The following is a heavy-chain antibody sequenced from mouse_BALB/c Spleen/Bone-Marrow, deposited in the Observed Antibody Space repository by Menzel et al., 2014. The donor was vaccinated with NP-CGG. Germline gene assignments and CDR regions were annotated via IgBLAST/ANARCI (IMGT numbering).Heavy chain of an antibody. Sequence: QVQLQQSGAEVVKPGASVKVSCKASGYTFTNYWMQWGKQRPGQGLEWIGEIEPSDSYTNYNQDFKGKATLTVDKSSSTAYMQLSSLTSEDSAVYYCARGRTTVVSDYWGQGTFLTVSS. J-gene: IGHJ2*02. CDR3: ARGRTTVVSDY. CDR1: GYTFTNYW. D-gene: IGHD1-1*01. V-gene: IGHV1-69*02. CDR2: IEPSDSYT.